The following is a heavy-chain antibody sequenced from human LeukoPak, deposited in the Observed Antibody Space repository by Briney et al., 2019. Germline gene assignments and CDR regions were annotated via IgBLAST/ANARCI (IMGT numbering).Heavy chain of an antibody. CDR3: ARGVRGVIITGAFDI. D-gene: IGHD3-10*01. CDR1: GGSISSYY. V-gene: IGHV4-59*12. CDR2: IYYGGST. Sequence: SETLSLTCTVSGGSISSYYWSWIRQPPGKGLEWIGYIYYGGSTYYNPSLKSRVTISVDTSKNQFSLKLSSVTAADTAVYYCARGVRGVIITGAFDIWGQGTMVTVSS. J-gene: IGHJ3*02.